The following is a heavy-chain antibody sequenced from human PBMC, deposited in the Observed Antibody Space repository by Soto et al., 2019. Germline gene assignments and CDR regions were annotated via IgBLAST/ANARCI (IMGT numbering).Heavy chain of an antibody. J-gene: IGHJ6*02. CDR3: ATSVGIAPTGEDGMDV. V-gene: IGHV1-46*01. CDR2: VNPSGGST. D-gene: IGHD2-8*02. Sequence: QVQLVQSGAEVKKPGASVKVSCKASGYIFTAYSMHWVRQAPGQGLEWMGVVNPSGGSTNYAQKFQGRITMTRDTSTSTVYMDLSSLTSEDTAVYYCATSVGIAPTGEDGMDVWGQGTSVTVSS. CDR1: GYIFTAYS.